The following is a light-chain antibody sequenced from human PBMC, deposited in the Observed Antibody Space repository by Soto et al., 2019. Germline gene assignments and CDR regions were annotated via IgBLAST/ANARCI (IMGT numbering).Light chain of an antibody. CDR1: QRVSSGY. Sequence: EIVLTPSPGTLSLSSGERATLSFRARQRVSSGYLAWYQQKPGQAPRLLIYGASNRATDIPDRFSGRGSGTDFTLTISRLEPEDFAVYYCQQYGSSPPSSTFGQGTRLEI. V-gene: IGKV3-20*01. J-gene: IGKJ5*01. CDR2: GAS. CDR3: QQYGSSPPSST.